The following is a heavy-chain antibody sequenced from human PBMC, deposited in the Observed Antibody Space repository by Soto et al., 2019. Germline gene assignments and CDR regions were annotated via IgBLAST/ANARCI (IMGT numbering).Heavy chain of an antibody. CDR2: IYPGDSDT. Sequence: GESLKISCKGSGYSFTSYWIGWVRQMPGKGLEWMGIIYPGDSDTRYSPSFQGQVTISADKSISTAYLQWSSLKASDTAMYYCARQSYYGSGSTARLYYGMDVWGQGTTVTVSS. CDR3: ARQSYYGSGSTARLYYGMDV. D-gene: IGHD3-10*01. J-gene: IGHJ6*02. CDR1: GYSFTSYW. V-gene: IGHV5-51*01.